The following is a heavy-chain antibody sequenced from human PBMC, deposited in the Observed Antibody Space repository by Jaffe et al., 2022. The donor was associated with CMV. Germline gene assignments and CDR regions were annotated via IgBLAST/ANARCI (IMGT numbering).Heavy chain of an antibody. CDR1: GFTVSSNY. CDR2: IYSGGST. J-gene: IGHJ6*02. CDR3: ASAYYDSSGYYYGEDYYYGMDV. D-gene: IGHD3-22*01. Sequence: EVQLVESGGGLIQPGGSLRLSCAASGFTVSSNYMSWVRQAPGKGLEWVSVIYSGGSTYYADSVKGRFTISRDNSKNTLYLQMNSLRAEDTAVYYCASAYYDSSGYYYGEDYYYGMDVWGQGTTVTVSS. V-gene: IGHV3-53*01.